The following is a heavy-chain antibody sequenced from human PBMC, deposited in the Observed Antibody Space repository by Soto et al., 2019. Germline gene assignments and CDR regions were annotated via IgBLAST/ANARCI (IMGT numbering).Heavy chain of an antibody. J-gene: IGHJ4*02. Sequence: EVQLVESGGGLVQPGGSLRLSCAASGFTFSSYWIHWVRQAPGKGPVWVSRINNDGSSAEYADSVKGRFTISRDNAKNTLYLHIKSLRASATSVYYCARDRGYGTHFDYWGQGTLVTDSS. CDR1: GFTFSSYW. CDR3: ARDRGYGTHFDY. CDR2: INNDGSSA. D-gene: IGHD5-12*01. V-gene: IGHV3-74*03.